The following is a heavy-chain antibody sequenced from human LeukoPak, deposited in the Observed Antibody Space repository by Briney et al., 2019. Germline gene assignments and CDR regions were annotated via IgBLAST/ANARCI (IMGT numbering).Heavy chain of an antibody. D-gene: IGHD3-10*01. CDR1: GFTFSSYG. CDR3: AKDKGSPGVRYFDY. Sequence: GGSLRLSCAASGFTFSSYGMSWVRQAPGKGLEWVSAVSGSGGSTYYADSVKGRFTISRDNSKNTLYLQMNSLRAEATAVYYCAKDKGSPGVRYFDYWGQGTLVTVSS. V-gene: IGHV3-23*01. J-gene: IGHJ4*02. CDR2: VSGSGGST.